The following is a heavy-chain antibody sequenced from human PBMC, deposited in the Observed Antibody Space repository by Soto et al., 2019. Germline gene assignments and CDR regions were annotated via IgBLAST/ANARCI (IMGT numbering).Heavy chain of an antibody. CDR2: ISYDGSNK. V-gene: IGHV3-30*03. CDR3: ATTLIAARPVGFDY. Sequence: QVQLVESGGGVVQPGRSLRLSCAASGFTFSSYGMHWVRQAPGKGLEWVAVISYDGSNKYYADSVKGRFTISRDNSKNTLYLQMNSLRAEDTAVYYCATTLIAARPVGFDYWGQGTLVTVSS. D-gene: IGHD6-6*01. J-gene: IGHJ4*02. CDR1: GFTFSSYG.